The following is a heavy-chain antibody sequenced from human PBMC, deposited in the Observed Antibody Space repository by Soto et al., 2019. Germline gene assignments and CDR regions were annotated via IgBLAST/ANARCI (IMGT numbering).Heavy chain of an antibody. Sequence: GGSLRLSCAASGFTFSSYTMNWVRQAPGKGLEWVSSISSSSSYIYYADSVKGRFTISRDNAKNSLYLQMNSLRAEDTAVYYCSRDYDFWSTPKYGMDVWGQGTTVTVSS. V-gene: IGHV3-21*01. D-gene: IGHD3-3*01. CDR3: SRDYDFWSTPKYGMDV. CDR1: GFTFSSYT. CDR2: ISSSSSYI. J-gene: IGHJ6*02.